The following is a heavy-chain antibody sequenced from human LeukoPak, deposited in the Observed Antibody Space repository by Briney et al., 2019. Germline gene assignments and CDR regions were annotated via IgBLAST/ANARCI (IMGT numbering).Heavy chain of an antibody. D-gene: IGHD6-19*01. CDR3: ARDLSVTGTYWFDP. J-gene: IGHJ5*02. Sequence: PGGSLRLSCAASGFTFSNYSMNWVRQAPGKGLEWVSSISSSSTYIYYADSVKGRFTIPRDNAKNSLSLQMNSLRAEDTAVYYCARDLSVTGTYWFDPWGQGTLVTVSS. CDR1: GFTFSNYS. V-gene: IGHV3-21*01. CDR2: ISSSSTYI.